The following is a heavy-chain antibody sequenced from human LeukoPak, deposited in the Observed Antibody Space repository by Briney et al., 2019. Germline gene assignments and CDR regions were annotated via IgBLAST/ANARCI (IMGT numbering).Heavy chain of an antibody. CDR1: GFTFSSYW. V-gene: IGHV3-7*03. D-gene: IGHD2-21*01. J-gene: IGHJ3*02. CDR3: ARELRDAFDM. Sequence: GGSLRLSCAASGFTFSSYWMSWVRQAPGKGLEWVANIKQDGSEKYYVDSVKGRFSISRDNFRNTLSLQMNSLRVDDTAVYYCARELRDAFDMWGQGTRVTVS. CDR2: IKQDGSEK.